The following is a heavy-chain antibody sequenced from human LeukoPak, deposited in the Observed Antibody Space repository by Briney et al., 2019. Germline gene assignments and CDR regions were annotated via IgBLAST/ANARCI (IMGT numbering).Heavy chain of an antibody. CDR2: MNPNSGNT. CDR1: GYTFTSYD. V-gene: IGHV1-8*01. Sequence: ASVKVSCKASGYTFTSYDINWVRQATGQGLEWMGWMNPNSGNTGYAQKFQGRVTMTRNTSISTAYMELSSLRSEDTAVYYCARGRYDILTGYHYMDVWGKGTAVTISS. J-gene: IGHJ6*03. D-gene: IGHD3-9*01. CDR3: ARGRYDILTGYHYMDV.